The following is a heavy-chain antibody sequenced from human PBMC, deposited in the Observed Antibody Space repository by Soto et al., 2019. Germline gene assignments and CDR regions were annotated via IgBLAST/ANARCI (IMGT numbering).Heavy chain of an antibody. CDR2: INHSGST. D-gene: IGHD5-12*01. Sequence: QVQLQQWGAGLLKPSETLSLTCAVYGGSFSGYYCIWIRQPPGKGLEWIGEINHSGSTNYNPSLKGRVTISGDTSKNQFSLKLGSVTAADTAVYYCAREGGADRHTGLEMATIYNSFDYWGQGTLVTVSS. V-gene: IGHV4-34*01. CDR1: GGSFSGYY. CDR3: AREGGADRHTGLEMATIYNSFDY. J-gene: IGHJ4*02.